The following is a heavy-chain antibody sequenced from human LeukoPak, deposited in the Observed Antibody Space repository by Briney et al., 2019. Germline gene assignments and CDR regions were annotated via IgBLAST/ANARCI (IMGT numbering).Heavy chain of an antibody. Sequence: PGGSLRLSCAASGFTFSSYSMNWVRQAPGKGLEWVSSISSSSGYIYYADSVKGRFTISRDNAKNSLYLQMNSLRAEDTAVYYCARADSKSTNYYDYVWGSYLLDYWGQGTLVTVSS. CDR2: ISSSSGYI. J-gene: IGHJ4*02. CDR3: ARADSKSTNYYDYVWGSYLLDY. CDR1: GFTFSSYS. D-gene: IGHD3-16*01. V-gene: IGHV3-21*01.